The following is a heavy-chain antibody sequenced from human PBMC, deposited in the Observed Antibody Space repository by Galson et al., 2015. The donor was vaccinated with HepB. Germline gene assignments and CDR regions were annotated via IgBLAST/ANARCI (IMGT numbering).Heavy chain of an antibody. CDR2: ISAYNGNT. CDR1: GYIFTNYG. V-gene: IGHV1-18*01. J-gene: IGHJ4*02. D-gene: IGHD5-18*01. CDR3: ARARYGTSPPDY. Sequence: SVKVSCKASGYIFTNYGITWVRQAPGQGLEWMGWISAYNGNTDYVQKLQGRVTMTTDTSTSTAYMELRSLRFDDTAVYYCARARYGTSPPDYWGQGTLATVSS.